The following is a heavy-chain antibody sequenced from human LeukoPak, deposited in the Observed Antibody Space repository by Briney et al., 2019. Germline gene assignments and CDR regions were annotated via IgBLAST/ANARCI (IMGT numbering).Heavy chain of an antibody. V-gene: IGHV3-30-3*01. J-gene: IGHJ4*02. Sequence: GGSLRLSCAASGFTFSRYAMHWVRQVPGKGLEWVAVISFDGSNRYYADSVKGRFTISRDNSKNTLYLQMNSLRAEDTAVYYCARPPGQVRRYFDYWGQGTLVTVSS. CDR1: GFTFSRYA. CDR3: ARPPGQVRRYFDY. CDR2: ISFDGSNR.